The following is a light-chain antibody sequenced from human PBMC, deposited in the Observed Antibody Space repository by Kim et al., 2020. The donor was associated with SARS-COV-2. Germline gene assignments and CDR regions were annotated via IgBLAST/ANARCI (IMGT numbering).Light chain of an antibody. CDR3: QQYNNWPPVT. J-gene: IGKJ4*01. CDR2: GAS. CDR1: QSVSSN. Sequence: VSPGERATLACRASQSVSSNLAWYQQKPGQAPRLLIYGASTRATGIPARFSGSGSGTEFTLTISSLQSEDFAVYYCQQYNNWPPVTFGGGTKVEI. V-gene: IGKV3-15*01.